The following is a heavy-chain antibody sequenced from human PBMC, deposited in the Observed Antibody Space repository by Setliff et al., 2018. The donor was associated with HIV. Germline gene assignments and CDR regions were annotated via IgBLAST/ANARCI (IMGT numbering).Heavy chain of an antibody. CDR1: GFTFNTYA. CDR2: ISGSGGST. D-gene: IGHD2-15*01. CDR3: AKDGISGGAYPPYYFDY. Sequence: GGSLRLSCAASGFTFNTYAMSWVRQAPGKGLEWVSVISGSGGSTFYADSVKGRFTISRDNSKNTLYLQMNGLRVEDTAVYYCAKDGISGGAYPPYYFDYWGHGTLVTV. V-gene: IGHV3-23*01. J-gene: IGHJ4*01.